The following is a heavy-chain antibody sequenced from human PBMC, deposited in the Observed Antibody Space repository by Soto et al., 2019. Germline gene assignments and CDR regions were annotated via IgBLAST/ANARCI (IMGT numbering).Heavy chain of an antibody. D-gene: IGHD3-16*01. J-gene: IGHJ5*02. V-gene: IGHV4-61*08. CDR2: IYYSGST. CDR3: ARDQAAPYDYHPNR. Sequence: PSETLSLTCTVSGGSISSGGYYWSWIRQHPGKGLEWIGYIYYSGSTKYNPSLKSRVTISVDSSKNQFSLKLSSVTPADTAVYYCARDQAAPYDYHPNRWGQGTLVTVSS. CDR1: GGSISSGGYY.